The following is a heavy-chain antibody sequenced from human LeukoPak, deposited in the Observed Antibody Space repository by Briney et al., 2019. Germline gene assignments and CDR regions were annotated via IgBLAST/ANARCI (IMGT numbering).Heavy chain of an antibody. V-gene: IGHV3-48*03. CDR3: ARGYSHADL. Sequence: GGALTLSRAGSGFVYSTYERSWVRPAGAKGLEWSADITISGQTKNYADSVKGRFTISRDNAMSSLYLQMNSLRVEETGVFYCARGYSHADLWGQGTLVTASS. D-gene: IGHD2-21*01. J-gene: IGHJ5*02. CDR2: ITISGQTK. CDR1: GFVYSTYE.